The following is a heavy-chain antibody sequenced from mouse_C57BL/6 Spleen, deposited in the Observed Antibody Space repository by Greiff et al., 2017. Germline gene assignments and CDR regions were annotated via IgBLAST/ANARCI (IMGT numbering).Heavy chain of an antibody. CDR3: ARGFYYGSSPAWFAY. CDR1: GYSFTGYY. D-gene: IGHD1-1*01. J-gene: IGHJ3*01. CDR2: INPSTGGT. V-gene: IGHV1-42*01. Sequence: EVQLQQSGPELMKPGASVKISCKASGYSFTGYYMNWVKQSPEKSLEWIGEINPSTGGTTYNQKFKAKATLTVDKSSSTAYMQLKSLTSEDSAVYYCARGFYYGSSPAWFAYWGQGTLVTVSA.